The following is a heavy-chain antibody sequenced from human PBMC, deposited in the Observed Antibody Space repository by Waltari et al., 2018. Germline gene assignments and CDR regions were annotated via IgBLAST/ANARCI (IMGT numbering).Heavy chain of an antibody. CDR3: VREYYGILTGYYFDY. CDR2: ISNSGGTT. D-gene: IGHD3-9*01. J-gene: IGHJ4*02. V-gene: IGHV3-48*03. Sequence: DVQLVESGGDLVQPGGSLRLSCAASGFRFNTFEMNWVRQAPGKGLEWLSYISNSGGTTHYADPVKGRFTISRDNAKDLLYLQMDSLRVEDTAVYYCVREYYGILTGYYFDYWGQGTLVTVSS. CDR1: GFRFNTFE.